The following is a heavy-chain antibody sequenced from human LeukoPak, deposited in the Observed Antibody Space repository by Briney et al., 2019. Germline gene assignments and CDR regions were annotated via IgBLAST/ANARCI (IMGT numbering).Heavy chain of an antibody. D-gene: IGHD1-1*01. CDR3: ARGNNWNDHDAFDI. CDR1: GGSMNPYT. CDR2: SYTRGTT. Sequence: SETLSLTCTVSGGSMNPYTWTWIRQPAGKGLEWIGRSYTRGTTNYNRSLESRVTMSVDTSKNQFSLKLTSVTVADTAVYYCARGNNWNDHDAFDIWGQGTLVTVSS. J-gene: IGHJ3*02. V-gene: IGHV4-4*07.